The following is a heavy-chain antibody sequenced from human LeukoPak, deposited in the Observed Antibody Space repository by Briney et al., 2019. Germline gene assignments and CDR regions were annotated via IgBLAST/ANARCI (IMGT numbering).Heavy chain of an antibody. CDR3: ARQSYGYSSSWYAHRWYFDL. Sequence: SETLSLTCTVSGRSISSGGYYWSWIRQHPGKGLEWIGYIYYSGSTYYNPSLKSRVTISVDTSKNQFSLKLSSVTAADTAVYYCARQSYGYSSSWYAHRWYFDLWGRGTLVTVSS. V-gene: IGHV4-31*03. D-gene: IGHD6-13*01. CDR1: GRSISSGGYY. CDR2: IYYSGST. J-gene: IGHJ2*01.